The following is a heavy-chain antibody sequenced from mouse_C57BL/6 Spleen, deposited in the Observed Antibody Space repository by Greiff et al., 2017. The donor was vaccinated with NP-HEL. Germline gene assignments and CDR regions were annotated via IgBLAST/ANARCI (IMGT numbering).Heavy chain of an antibody. J-gene: IGHJ3*01. Sequence: EVQLQQSGAELVRPGASVKLSCTASGFNIKDDYMHWVKQRPEQGLEWIGWIDPENGDTEYASKFQGKATITADTPSNTAYLQLSSLTSEDTAVYYCTPRGFAYWGQGTLVTVSA. CDR2: IDPENGDT. CDR3: TPRGFAY. CDR1: GFNIKDDY. V-gene: IGHV14-4*01.